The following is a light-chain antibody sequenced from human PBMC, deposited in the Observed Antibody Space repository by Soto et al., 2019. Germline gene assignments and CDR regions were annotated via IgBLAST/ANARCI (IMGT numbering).Light chain of an antibody. CDR3: LEALQTPYT. CDR1: QSLLHSDGYNY. CDR2: LGS. J-gene: IGKJ2*01. V-gene: IGKV2-28*01. Sequence: DIVMTQSPLSLPVTPGESASISCRSSQSLLHSDGYNYLDWYLQKPGQSPQLLIYLGSNRASGVPDRFSGSGSGTDFTLKINRVEAEDVGVYYCLEALQTPYTFGQGTRLEIK.